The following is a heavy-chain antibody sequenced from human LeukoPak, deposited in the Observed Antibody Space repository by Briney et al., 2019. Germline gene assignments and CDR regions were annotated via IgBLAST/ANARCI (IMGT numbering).Heavy chain of an antibody. CDR3: ARPGSGGPDY. V-gene: IGHV5-51*06. J-gene: IGHJ4*02. Sequence: ESLKISCKVSGYNFPNYWIGWVRQTPGKGLKWMGIMFPGDSDTKYSPSFQGQVTISADKSISTAYLQWSSLKASDTAMYYCARPGSGGPDYWGQGTLVTVSS. D-gene: IGHD3-3*01. CDR1: GYNFPNYW. CDR2: MFPGDSDT.